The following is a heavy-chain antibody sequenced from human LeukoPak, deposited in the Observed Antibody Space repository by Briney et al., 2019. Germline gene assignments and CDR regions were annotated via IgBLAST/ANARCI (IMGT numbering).Heavy chain of an antibody. CDR2: IIPILGIA. J-gene: IGHJ6*02. CDR3: ARRTRNYYYGMDV. CDR1: GGTFSSYA. Sequence: SVKVSCKASGGTFSSYAISWVRQAPGQGLEWMGRIIPILGIANYAQKFQGRVTITADKSTSTPYMELSSLRSEDTAVYYCARRTRNYYYGMDVWGQGTTVTVSS. V-gene: IGHV1-69*04.